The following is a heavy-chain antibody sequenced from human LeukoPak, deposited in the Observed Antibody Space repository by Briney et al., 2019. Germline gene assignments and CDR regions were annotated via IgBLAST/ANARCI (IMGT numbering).Heavy chain of an antibody. CDR1: GFIFSHAW. Sequence: GGSLRLSCTASGFIFSHAWMNWVRQAPGKGLQWLGRFRSGGAREYAAPAQGRFTISRDDSRNTVYLEINNLATDDTAVYFCAVDTPVIDAQIDYWGQGTLVTVSS. CDR2: FRSGGAR. J-gene: IGHJ4*02. D-gene: IGHD3-16*02. V-gene: IGHV3-15*01. CDR3: AVDTPVIDAQIDY.